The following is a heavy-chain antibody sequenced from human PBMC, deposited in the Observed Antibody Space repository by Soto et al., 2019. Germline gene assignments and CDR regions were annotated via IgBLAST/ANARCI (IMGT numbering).Heavy chain of an antibody. J-gene: IGHJ4*02. D-gene: IGHD5-18*01. CDR3: ARDGGIYGYFVSY. V-gene: IGHV4-31*03. Sequence: SETLSLTCTVSGGSISSGGYYWSWIRQHPGKGLEWIGYIYYSGSTYYNPSLKSRVTISVDTSKNQFSLKLSSVTAADTAVYYCARDGGIYGYFVSYWGQGTLVTVSS. CDR2: IYYSGST. CDR1: GGSISSGGYY.